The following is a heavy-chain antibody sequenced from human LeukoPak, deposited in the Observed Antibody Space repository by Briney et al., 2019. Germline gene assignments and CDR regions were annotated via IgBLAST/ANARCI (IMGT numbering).Heavy chain of an antibody. CDR3: ARSMTTVTTYWFDP. V-gene: IGHV4-59*01. D-gene: IGHD4-11*01. CDR2: IYYSGST. CDR1: GGSISSYY. Sequence: PSETPSLTCTVSGGSISSYYWSWIRQPPGKGLEWIGYIYYSGSTNYNPSLKSRVTISVDTSKNQFSLKLSSVTAADTAVYYCARSMTTVTTYWFDPWGQGTLVTVSS. J-gene: IGHJ5*02.